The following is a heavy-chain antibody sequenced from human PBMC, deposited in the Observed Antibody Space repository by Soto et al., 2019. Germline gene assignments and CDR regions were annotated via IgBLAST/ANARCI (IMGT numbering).Heavy chain of an antibody. CDR2: IYHSGST. V-gene: IGHV4-38-2*02. J-gene: IGHJ4*02. CDR3: ARGRPLLYYYDSSGYYY. CDR1: GGSITSSY. Sequence: LETLSLTCTVSGGSITSSYWSWIRQPPGKGLEWIGSIYHSGSTYYNPSLKSRVTISVDTSKNQFSLKLSSVTAADTAVYYCARGRPLLYYYDSSGYYYWGQGTLVTVSS. D-gene: IGHD3-22*01.